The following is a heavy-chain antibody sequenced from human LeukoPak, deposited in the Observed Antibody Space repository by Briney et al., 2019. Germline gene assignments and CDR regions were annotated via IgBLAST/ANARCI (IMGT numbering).Heavy chain of an antibody. CDR1: GFTVSSSY. D-gene: IGHD6-13*01. J-gene: IGHJ4*02. V-gene: IGHV3-66*01. Sequence: GGSLRLSCAASGFTVSSSYMSWVRQAPGKGLEWVSIISSAGTTYYADSVKGRFTISRDNSKNTVYLQVNSLRDEDTAVYYCARDLEAANTYYFDYWGQGTMVAVSS. CDR3: ARDLEAANTYYFDY. CDR2: ISSAGTT.